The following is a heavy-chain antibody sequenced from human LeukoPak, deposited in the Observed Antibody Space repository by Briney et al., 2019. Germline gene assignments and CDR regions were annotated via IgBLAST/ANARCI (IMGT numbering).Heavy chain of an antibody. CDR2: IWYDGSNK. CDR1: GFTFSSYG. V-gene: IGHV3-33*01. CDR3: ARDFSIAAAGTPYY. J-gene: IGHJ4*02. D-gene: IGHD6-13*01. Sequence: GGSLRLSSAASGFTFSSYGMHWVRQAPGKGLEWVAVIWYDGSNKYYADSVKGRFTISRDNSKNTLYLQMNSLRAEDTAVYYCARDFSIAAAGTPYYWGQGTLVTVSS.